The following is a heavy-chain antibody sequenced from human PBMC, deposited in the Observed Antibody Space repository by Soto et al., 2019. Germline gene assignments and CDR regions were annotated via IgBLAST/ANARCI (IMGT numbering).Heavy chain of an antibody. CDR1: GGSFIGYY. Sequence: PSETLSLTCAVYGGSFIGYYWSWIRQPPGKGLEWIGEINHSGSTNYNPSLKSRVTISVDTSKNQFSLKLSSATAADTPVYYCRGDTVTNLYDFDYWGQGTLVTVSS. V-gene: IGHV4-34*01. CDR2: INHSGST. CDR3: RGDTVTNLYDFDY. J-gene: IGHJ4*02. D-gene: IGHD4-17*01.